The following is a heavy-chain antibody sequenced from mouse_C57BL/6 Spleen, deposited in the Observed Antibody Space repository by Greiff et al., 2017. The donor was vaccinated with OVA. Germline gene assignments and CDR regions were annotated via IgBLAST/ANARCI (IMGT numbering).Heavy chain of an antibody. CDR3: ARGDYDLFAY. CDR2: ISDGGSYT. J-gene: IGHJ3*01. Sequence: EVQLVESGGGLVKPGGSLKLSCAASGFTFSSYAMSWVRQTPEKRLEWVATISDGGSYTYYPDNVKGRFTISRDNAKNNLYLQMSHLKSEDTAMYYCARGDYDLFAYWGQGTLVTVSA. V-gene: IGHV5-4*01. CDR1: GFTFSSYA. D-gene: IGHD2-4*01.